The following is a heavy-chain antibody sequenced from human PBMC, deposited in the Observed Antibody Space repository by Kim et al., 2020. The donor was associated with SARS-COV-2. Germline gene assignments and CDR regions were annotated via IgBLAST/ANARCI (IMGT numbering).Heavy chain of an antibody. J-gene: IGHJ3*02. CDR3: ARDTPGQKAYDI. Sequence: DYAGYVKSRITINADTYKNQFSLQLNSVSPEDTAVYYCARDTPGQKAYDIWGQGTMVTVSS. V-gene: IGHV6-1*01.